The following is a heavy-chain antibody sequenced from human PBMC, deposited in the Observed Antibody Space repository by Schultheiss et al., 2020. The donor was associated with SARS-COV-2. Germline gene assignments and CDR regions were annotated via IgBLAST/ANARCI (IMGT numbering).Heavy chain of an antibody. J-gene: IGHJ6*02. D-gene: IGHD1-20*01. CDR2: IYYSGST. V-gene: IGHV4-59*08. CDR3: ARGSITGTSMHYYYYYGMDV. Sequence: LTCTVSGGSISSYYWSWIRQPPGKGLEWIGYIYYSGSTNYNPSLKSRVTISVDTSKNQFSLKLSSVTAADTAVYYCARGSITGTSMHYYYYYGMDVWGQGTTVTVSS. CDR1: GGSISSYY.